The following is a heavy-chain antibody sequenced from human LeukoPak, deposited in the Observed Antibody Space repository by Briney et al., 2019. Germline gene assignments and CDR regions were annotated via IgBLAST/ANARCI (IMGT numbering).Heavy chain of an antibody. J-gene: IGHJ3*02. CDR2: IIPIFGTA. CDR3: ARVFSSSFIPDGAFDI. CDR1: GGTFSSYA. D-gene: IGHD6-13*01. V-gene: IGHV1-69*13. Sequence: SVKASCKASGGTFSSYAISWVRQAPGQGLEWMGGIIPIFGTANYAQKFQGRVTITADESTSTAYMELSSLRSEDTAVYYCARVFSSSFIPDGAFDIWGQGTKVTVSS.